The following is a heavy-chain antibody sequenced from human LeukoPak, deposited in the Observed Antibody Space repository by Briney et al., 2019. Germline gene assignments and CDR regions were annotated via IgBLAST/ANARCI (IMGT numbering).Heavy chain of an antibody. CDR1: GGSISSGDYY. J-gene: IGHJ4*02. Sequence: PSQTLSLTCTVSGGSISSGDYYWSWIRQPPGKGLEWIGYIYYSGSTYYNPSLKSRVTISVDTSKNQFSLKLSSVTAADTAVYYCARHIGSSSSVAYYWGQGTLVTVSS. V-gene: IGHV4-30-4*01. D-gene: IGHD6-6*01. CDR2: IYYSGST. CDR3: ARHIGSSSSVAYY.